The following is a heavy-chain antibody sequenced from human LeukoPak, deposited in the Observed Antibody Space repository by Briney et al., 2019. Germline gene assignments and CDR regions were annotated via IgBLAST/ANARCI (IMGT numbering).Heavy chain of an antibody. CDR2: IYFSGTT. CDR1: GGSISRSSYH. D-gene: IGHD6-19*01. J-gene: IGHJ4*02. V-gene: IGHV4-39*01. CDR3: ADRIRYTSGGYDY. Sequence: SETLSFTCTVSGGSISRSSYHWGWIRQPPGQGLEWIGSIYFSGTTFYNPSLKSRVTISVDTSKNQFSLKVSSVTAADTFFFQAADRIRYTSGGYDYWGQGTLVTVSS.